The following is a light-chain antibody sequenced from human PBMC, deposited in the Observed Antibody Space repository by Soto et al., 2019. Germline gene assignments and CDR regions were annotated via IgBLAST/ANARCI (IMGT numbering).Light chain of an antibody. Sequence: QSVLTQPPSASGTPGQRVNISCSGSSSNIGSNYVYWYRQFPGTAPKLLIQRNNQRPSGVPARFSGSKSGTSASLAISGLRSEDEADYYCGGWDDSLIGPVFGGGTKPTVL. CDR2: RNN. J-gene: IGLJ2*01. V-gene: IGLV1-47*01. CDR3: GGWDDSLIGPV. CDR1: SSNIGSNY.